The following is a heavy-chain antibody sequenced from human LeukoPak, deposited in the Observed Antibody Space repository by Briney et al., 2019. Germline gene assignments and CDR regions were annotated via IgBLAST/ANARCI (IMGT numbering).Heavy chain of an antibody. J-gene: IGHJ4*02. CDR2: INHSGST. CDR1: GGSFSGYY. Sequence: SETPSLTCAVYGGSFSGYYWSWIRQPPGKGLEWIGEINHSGSTNYNPSLKSRVTISVDTSKNQFSLKLSSVTAADTAVYYCARDTAVAGLYYFDYWGQGTLVTVSS. CDR3: ARDTAVAGLYYFDY. V-gene: IGHV4-34*01. D-gene: IGHD6-19*01.